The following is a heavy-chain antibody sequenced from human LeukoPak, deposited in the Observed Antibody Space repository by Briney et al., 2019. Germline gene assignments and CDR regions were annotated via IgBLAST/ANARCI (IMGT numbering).Heavy chain of an antibody. CDR3: AKDEKVYYGSGSHFDY. J-gene: IGHJ4*02. D-gene: IGHD3-10*01. CDR2: IRYDGSNK. CDR1: VFPFSSFG. V-gene: IGHV3-30*02. Sequence: GSLRLSCAPSVFPFSSFGRHWVPKAPGKELEGGAFIRYDGSNKYYAASVKGRFTISRDNSKNTLYLQMNSLRAEDTAVYYCAKDEKVYYGSGSHFDYWGQGTLVTVSS.